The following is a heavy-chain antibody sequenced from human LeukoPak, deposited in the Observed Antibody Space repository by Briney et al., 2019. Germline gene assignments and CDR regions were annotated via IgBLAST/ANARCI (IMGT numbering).Heavy chain of an antibody. V-gene: IGHV4-59*01. CDR2: IYYSGST. CDR3: ARAWRLPNFDY. J-gene: IGHJ4*02. CDR1: GGSISSYY. D-gene: IGHD6-25*01. Sequence: SETLSLTCTVSGGSISSYYWSWIRPPPGKGLEWIGYIYYSGSTNYNPSLKSRVTISVDTSKNQFSLKLSSVTAADTAVYYCARAWRLPNFDYWGQGTLVTVSS.